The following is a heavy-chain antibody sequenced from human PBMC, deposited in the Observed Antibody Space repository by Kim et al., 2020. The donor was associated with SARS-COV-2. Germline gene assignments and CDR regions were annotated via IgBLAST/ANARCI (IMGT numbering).Heavy chain of an antibody. CDR1: GFTFSSYN. CDR3: ARRIGAADATVGYFDL. D-gene: IGHD6-25*01. J-gene: IGHJ2*01. V-gene: IGHV3-21*01. CDR2: ISSSSSYI. Sequence: GGSLRLSCAASGFTFSSYNLNWVRQAPGKGLEWVSSISSSSSYIYYADSLRGRFTISRDHAQQSLYLQMDSLRAADTAVYYCARRIGAADATVGYFDLW.